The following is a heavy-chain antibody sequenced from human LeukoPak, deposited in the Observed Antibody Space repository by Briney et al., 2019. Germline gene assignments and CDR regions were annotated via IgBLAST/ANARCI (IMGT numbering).Heavy chain of an antibody. CDR1: GFTFSSYE. V-gene: IGHV3-21*01. D-gene: IGHD7-27*01. CDR3: ARALGNAFDI. J-gene: IGHJ3*02. Sequence: RGSLRLSCAASGFTFSSYEMNWVRQAPGKGLEWVSSISSSGSYIYYADSVKGRFTISRDNAKNTLYLQMNSLRAEDTALYYCARALGNAFDIWGQGTMVTVSS. CDR2: ISSSGSYI.